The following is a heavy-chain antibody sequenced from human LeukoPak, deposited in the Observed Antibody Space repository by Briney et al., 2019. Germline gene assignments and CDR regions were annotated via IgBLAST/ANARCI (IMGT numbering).Heavy chain of an antibody. Sequence: GSSVKVSCKASGCTFSSYAISWVRQAPGQGLEWMGRIIPILGRANYAQKFQGRVTITADKSTSTAYMELSSLRSEDTAVYYCASEWGPAAGNWFDPWGQGTLVTVSS. J-gene: IGHJ5*02. CDR2: IIPILGRA. CDR3: ASEWGPAAGNWFDP. CDR1: GCTFSSYA. D-gene: IGHD2-2*01. V-gene: IGHV1-69*04.